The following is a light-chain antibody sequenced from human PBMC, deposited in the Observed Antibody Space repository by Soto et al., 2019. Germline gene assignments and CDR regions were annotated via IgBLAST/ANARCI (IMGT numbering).Light chain of an antibody. CDR1: QSISNN. V-gene: IGKV3-15*01. CDR2: GAS. J-gene: IGKJ1*01. CDR3: QQYNNWWT. Sequence: EIVMTQSPATLSVSPGERATLSCRASQSISNNLAWYHQRPGQAPRLLIYGASTSATGIPARFSGSGSGTEFTLTISSLQSEDFAVYYCQQYNNWWTFGQGTRVEIK.